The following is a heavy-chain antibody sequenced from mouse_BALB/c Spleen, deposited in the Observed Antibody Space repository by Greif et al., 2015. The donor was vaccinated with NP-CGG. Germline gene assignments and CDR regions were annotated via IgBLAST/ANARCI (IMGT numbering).Heavy chain of an antibody. V-gene: IGHV1S81*02. CDR3: TRRGYYAMDY. CDR1: GYTFTSYY. J-gene: IGHJ4*01. CDR2: INPSNGGT. Sequence: QVQLQQSGAELVKPGAPVKLSCKASGYTFTSYYMYWVKQRPGQGLEWIGEINPSNGGTNFNEKFKSKATLTVDKSSSTAYMQLSSLTSEDSAVYYCTRRGYYAMDYWGQGTSVTVSS.